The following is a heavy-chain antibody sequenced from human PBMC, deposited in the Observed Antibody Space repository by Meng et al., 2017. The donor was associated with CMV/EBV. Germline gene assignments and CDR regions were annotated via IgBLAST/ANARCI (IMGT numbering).Heavy chain of an antibody. J-gene: IGHJ1*01. Sequence: GGSLRLSCTASRLTFSNYAMHWVRQAPGKGLEWVAVISHDGKNKDHADSVKGRFAISRDNRKSTLYLQMSSLRPEDTAVYYCATYSRAPEALLAYFNHWGLGTLVTVSS. CDR3: ATYSRAPEALLAYFNH. D-gene: IGHD6-13*01. CDR1: RLTFSNYA. V-gene: IGHV3-30*03. CDR2: ISHDGKNK.